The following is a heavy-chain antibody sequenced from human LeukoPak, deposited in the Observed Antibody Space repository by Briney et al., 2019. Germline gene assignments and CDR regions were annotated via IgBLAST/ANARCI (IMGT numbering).Heavy chain of an antibody. Sequence: GGSLRLSCAASGFTFDDYGMSWVRQAPGKGLEWVSAISGSGGSTYYADSVKGRFTISRDNSKNTLYLQMNSLRAEDTSVYYCAKDRGTMIVVVADYWGQGTLVTVSS. V-gene: IGHV3-23*01. D-gene: IGHD3-22*01. CDR2: ISGSGGST. CDR1: GFTFDDYG. CDR3: AKDRGTMIVVVADY. J-gene: IGHJ4*02.